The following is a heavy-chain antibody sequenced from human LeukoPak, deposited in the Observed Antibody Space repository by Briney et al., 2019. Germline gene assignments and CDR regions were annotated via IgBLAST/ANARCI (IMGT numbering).Heavy chain of an antibody. CDR3: ARGGGLDV. V-gene: IGHV3-7*03. J-gene: IGHJ6*02. CDR2: INHNGNVN. CDR1: GFTFSSYW. Sequence: GGSLRHSCAASGFTFSSYWMNWARQAPGKGLEWVASINHNGNVNYYVDSVKGRFTISRDNAKNSLYLQMSNLRAEDTAVYFCARGGGLDVWGQGATVTVSS. D-gene: IGHD3-16*01.